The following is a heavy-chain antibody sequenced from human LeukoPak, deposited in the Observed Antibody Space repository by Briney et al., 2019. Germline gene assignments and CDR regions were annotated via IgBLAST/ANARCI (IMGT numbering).Heavy chain of an antibody. D-gene: IGHD5-18*01. V-gene: IGHV1-2*02. CDR2: INPNSGGT. CDR3: ARGGYSYGYYYYYYMDV. J-gene: IGHJ6*03. Sequence: ASVKVSCKASGYTFTGYYMHWVRQAPGQGLEWMGWINPNSGGTNYAQKFQGRVTMTRDTSISTAYMELSRLRSDDTAVYYSARGGYSYGYYYYYYMDVWGKGTTVTVSS. CDR1: GYTFTGYY.